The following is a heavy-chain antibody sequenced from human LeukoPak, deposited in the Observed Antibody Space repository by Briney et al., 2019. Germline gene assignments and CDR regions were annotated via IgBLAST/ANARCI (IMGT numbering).Heavy chain of an antibody. CDR1: GYTFTSYD. V-gene: IGHV1-8*03. J-gene: IGHJ4*02. CDR2: MNPNRGNT. D-gene: IGHD2-2*01. CDR3: ARGRGTRGYCSSTSCSEFDY. Sequence: ASVRLSCKASGYTFTSYDINWVRQATGQGLEWMRWMNPNRGNTGYAQKFQARLTITRNTSIRTAYMELSSLRSEDTAASYCARGRGTRGYCSSTSCSEFDYWGQGSLVTVSS.